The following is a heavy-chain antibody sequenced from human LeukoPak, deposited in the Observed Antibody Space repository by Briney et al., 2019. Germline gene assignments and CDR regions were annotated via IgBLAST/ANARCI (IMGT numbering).Heavy chain of an antibody. CDR2: IYSGGST. Sequence: QPGGSLRLSCAASGFTFSSNYMSWVRQAPGKGLEWVSVIYSGGSTYYADSVKGRFTISRDNSKNTLYLQMNSLRAEDTAVYYCAKSHIVTEVRGVIRPPFDYWGQGTLVTVSS. CDR3: AKSHIVTEVRGVIRPPFDY. V-gene: IGHV3-66*01. CDR1: GFTFSSNY. J-gene: IGHJ4*02. D-gene: IGHD3-10*01.